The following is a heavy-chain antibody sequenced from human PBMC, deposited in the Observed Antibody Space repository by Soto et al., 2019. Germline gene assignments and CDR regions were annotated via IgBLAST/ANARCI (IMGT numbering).Heavy chain of an antibody. J-gene: IGHJ1*01. V-gene: IGHV3-23*01. CDR1: GFTFSSYA. CDR3: AKDGAYCGGDCYSGFAEHFHH. CDR2: ISGSGGST. D-gene: IGHD2-21*02. Sequence: PGGSLRLSCAASGFTFSSYAMSWVRQAPGKGLEWVSAISGSGGSTYYADSVKGRFTISRDNSKNTLYPQMNSLRGEDTAVYYCAKDGAYCGGDCYSGFAEHFHHWGQGTLVTVSS.